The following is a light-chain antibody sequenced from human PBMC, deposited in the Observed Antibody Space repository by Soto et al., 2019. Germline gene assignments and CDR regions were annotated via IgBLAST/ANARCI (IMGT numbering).Light chain of an antibody. Sequence: EIVMTPSPGTLSVSPVERATLSCRASQSVSSSVAWYQQKPGQAPRLLIYGASTRATGIPARFSGSGSGTEFTLTISSLQSEDFAVYYCQQYNNWPRALTFGGGTKVDI. J-gene: IGKJ4*01. V-gene: IGKV3-15*01. CDR2: GAS. CDR3: QQYNNWPRALT. CDR1: QSVSSS.